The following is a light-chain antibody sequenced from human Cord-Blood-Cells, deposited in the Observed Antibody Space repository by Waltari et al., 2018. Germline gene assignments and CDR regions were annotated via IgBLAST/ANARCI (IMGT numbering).Light chain of an antibody. J-gene: IGKJ2*01. Sequence: DIVMTQSPDSMAGSLGERATINCKSSQSVLYSSNNKNYLAWYQQKPGQPPKLLISWASTRESVVPDRFSGSGSGTDFTLTISSLQAEDVAVYYCQQYYSTPYTFGQGTKLEIK. CDR2: WAS. CDR3: QQYYSTPYT. CDR1: QSVLYSSNNKNY. V-gene: IGKV4-1*01.